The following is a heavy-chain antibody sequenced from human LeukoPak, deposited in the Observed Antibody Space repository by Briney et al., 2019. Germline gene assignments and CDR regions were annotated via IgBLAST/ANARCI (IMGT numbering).Heavy chain of an antibody. V-gene: IGHV1-2*02. CDR1: GYTFTGYY. CDR2: INPNSGGT. D-gene: IGHD2-15*01. J-gene: IGHJ6*02. CDR3: ARECSGSGCYGMDV. Sequence: ASVKVSCKASGYTFTGYYMHWVRQAPGQGLEWMGWINPNSGGTNYAQKFQGRVTMTRDTSISTAYMELSRLRSDDTAVYYCARECSGSGCYGMDVWGQGTTVTVSS.